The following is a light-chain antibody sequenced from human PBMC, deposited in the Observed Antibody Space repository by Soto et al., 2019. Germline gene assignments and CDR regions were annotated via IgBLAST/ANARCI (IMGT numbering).Light chain of an antibody. CDR1: QSVRTN. CDR3: QQYGNSLVYT. J-gene: IGKJ2*01. V-gene: IGKV3-15*01. CDR2: AAS. Sequence: EVVVTQSRATLSVSLGGRATLSCRASQSVRTNLAWYQQKPGQAPRLLIYAASTRATGIPARFSGSGSGTEFTLTITSLQSEDFAVYYCQQYGNSLVYTFGQGTKLEIK.